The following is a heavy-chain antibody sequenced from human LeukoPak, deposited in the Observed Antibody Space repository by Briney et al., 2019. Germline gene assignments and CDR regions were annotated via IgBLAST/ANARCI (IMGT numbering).Heavy chain of an antibody. Sequence: SETLSLTCTVSGGSISSYYWSWIRQPPGKGLEWIGYIYYSGSTNYNPSLKSRVTISVDTSKNQFSLKLSSVTAADTAVYYCARGTGVDYWGQGTLVTVSS. CDR1: GGSISSYY. CDR3: ARGTGVDY. V-gene: IGHV4-59*01. J-gene: IGHJ4*02. D-gene: IGHD3-9*01. CDR2: IYYSGST.